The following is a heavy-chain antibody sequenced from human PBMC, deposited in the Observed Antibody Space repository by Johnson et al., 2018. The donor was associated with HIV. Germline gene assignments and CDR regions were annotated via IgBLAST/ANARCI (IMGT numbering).Heavy chain of an antibody. CDR2: MNSDGGSK. CDR3: AREGLYCSGGNCYVAAFDI. Sequence: VQLVESGGALVQPGGSLRLSCAASGFTFSSHWMHWVRQAPGKGLVWVSRMNSDGGSKAYADSVKGRFTISRDNAMQTLYLQMNNLRVEDTAVYYCAREGLYCSGGNCYVAAFDIWAQGTKVTVSS. V-gene: IGHV3-74*03. D-gene: IGHD2-15*01. CDR1: GFTFSSHW. J-gene: IGHJ3*02.